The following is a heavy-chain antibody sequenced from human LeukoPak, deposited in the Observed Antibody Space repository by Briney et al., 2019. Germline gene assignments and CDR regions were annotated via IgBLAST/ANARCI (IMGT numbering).Heavy chain of an antibody. Sequence: GGSLRLSCAASGFTFSNYAVSWVRQAPGKGLEWVSVISGSSVSTYYADSVKGRFTISRDNSKNTLYVQVNSLGTEDTAAYYCAKGSYYDSSGSFYFDYWGQGTLVTVSS. D-gene: IGHD3-22*01. V-gene: IGHV3-23*01. CDR2: ISGSSVST. J-gene: IGHJ4*02. CDR3: AKGSYYDSSGSFYFDY. CDR1: GFTFSNYA.